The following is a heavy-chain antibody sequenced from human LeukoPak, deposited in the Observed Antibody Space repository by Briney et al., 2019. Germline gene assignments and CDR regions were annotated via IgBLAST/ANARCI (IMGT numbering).Heavy chain of an antibody. J-gene: IGHJ5*02. Sequence: GGSLRLSCAASRFTFSNYAMSWVRQAPGKGLEWVSAISGSGGSTYYADSVKGRFTISRDNSENTLYLQMNSLRAEDTAVYYCARLGSGSYWGRKYNWFDPWGQGTLVTVSS. CDR2: ISGSGGST. D-gene: IGHD3-10*01. CDR3: ARLGSGSYWGRKYNWFDP. V-gene: IGHV3-23*01. CDR1: RFTFSNYA.